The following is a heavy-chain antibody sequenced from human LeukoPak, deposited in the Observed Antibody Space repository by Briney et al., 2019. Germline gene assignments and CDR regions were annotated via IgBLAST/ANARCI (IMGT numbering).Heavy chain of an antibody. Sequence: SQTLSLTCTVSGGSISSGGYYWSWIRQHPGKALEWIGYIYYSGSTYYNPSLKSRVTISVDTSKNQFSLKLSSVTAADTAVYYCARTTRALCSSTSCYSLDYWGQGTLVTVSS. J-gene: IGHJ4*02. CDR2: IYYSGST. CDR3: ARTTRALCSSTSCYSLDY. V-gene: IGHV4-31*03. CDR1: GGSISSGGYY. D-gene: IGHD2-2*02.